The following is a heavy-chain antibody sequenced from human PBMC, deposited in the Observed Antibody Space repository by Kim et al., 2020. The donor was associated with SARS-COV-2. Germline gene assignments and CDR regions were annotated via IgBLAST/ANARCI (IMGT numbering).Heavy chain of an antibody. CDR1: GGSISSGGYY. CDR3: ARDQHTLVRVPYGMDV. J-gene: IGHJ6*02. D-gene: IGHD3-10*01. CDR2: IYSSGST. V-gene: IGHV4-31*03. Sequence: TLSLTCSASGGSISSGGYYWSWIRQHPGKGLEWIGFIYSSGSTYYSPSLESRVSISVDTSKNQFSLKLSSVSPADTAVYYCARDQHTLVRVPYGMDVWGPGTTVIVSS.